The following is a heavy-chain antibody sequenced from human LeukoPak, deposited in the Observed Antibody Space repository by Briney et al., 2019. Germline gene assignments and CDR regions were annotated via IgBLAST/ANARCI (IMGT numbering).Heavy chain of an antibody. CDR1: GFTFSSYA. D-gene: IGHD3-10*01. J-gene: IGHJ4*02. Sequence: PGGSLRLSCAASGFTFSSYAMHWVRQAPGKGLEWVAVISYDGSNKYYADSVKGRFTISRDNSKNTLYLQMNSLRAEDTAVYYCAKDRSYGSETYYFDYWGQGTLVTVSS. CDR3: AKDRSYGSETYYFDY. V-gene: IGHV3-30-3*01. CDR2: ISYDGSNK.